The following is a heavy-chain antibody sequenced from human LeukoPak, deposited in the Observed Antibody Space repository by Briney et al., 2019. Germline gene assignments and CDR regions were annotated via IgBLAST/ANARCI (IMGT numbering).Heavy chain of an antibody. CDR1: GFTYSFFY. V-gene: IGHV3-7*01. CDR2: INQDGGER. CDR3: ARSLWPEDY. J-gene: IGHJ4*02. D-gene: IGHD3/OR15-3a*01. Sequence: PGGSLRLSCAASGFTYSFFYMSWVGQAPGKGLEWVANINQDGGERYYADSVRGRFTIYRVNEKNSLYLQMYNLRAQDSAVYYGARSLWPEDYWGQGTLVTVSS.